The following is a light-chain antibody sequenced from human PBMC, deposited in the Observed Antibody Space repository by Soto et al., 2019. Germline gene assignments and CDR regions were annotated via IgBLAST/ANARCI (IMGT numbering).Light chain of an antibody. Sequence: QSVLTQPASVSGSPGQSITISCTGTSSHIGDYDYVSWYQHLPGKAPKLLIFDVTHRPSGVSDRFSGSKSGNTASLTISGVRPEDEADYYCCSYTDIALDVVFGGGTKLTVL. J-gene: IGLJ2*01. CDR2: DVT. V-gene: IGLV2-14*01. CDR3: CSYTDIALDVV. CDR1: SSHIGDYDY.